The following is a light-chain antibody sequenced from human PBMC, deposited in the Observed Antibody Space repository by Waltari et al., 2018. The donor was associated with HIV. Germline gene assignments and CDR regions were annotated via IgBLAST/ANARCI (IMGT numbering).Light chain of an antibody. CDR1: KLGDKY. CDR3: QAWDSNTWV. CDR2: QDS. V-gene: IGLV3-1*01. J-gene: IGLJ3*02. Sequence: SYELTQPPSVSVSPGQTASITCSGDKLGDKYACWYHQKPGQSPVLVNYQDSKRPSGIPERFSGSNSGNTATLTISGTQAMDEADYYCQAWDSNTWVFGGGTKLTVL.